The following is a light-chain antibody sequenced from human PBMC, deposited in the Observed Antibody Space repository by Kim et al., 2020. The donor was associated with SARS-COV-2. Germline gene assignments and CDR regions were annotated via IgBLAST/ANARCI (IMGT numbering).Light chain of an antibody. CDR1: QTISRY. V-gene: IGKV1-39*01. CDR3: QQSYTTPRT. CDR2: AAS. J-gene: IGKJ1*01. Sequence: AYVRDRVTITVLASQTISRYVNWFQQKPGKAPKLLIFAASSVQSGVSSRFSGSGSGTDFVLTITSLQPEDSATYYCQQSYTTPRTFGQGTKVDIK.